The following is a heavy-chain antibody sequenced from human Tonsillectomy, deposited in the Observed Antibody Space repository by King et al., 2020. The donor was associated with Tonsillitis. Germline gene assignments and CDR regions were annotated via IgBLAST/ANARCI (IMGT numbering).Heavy chain of an antibody. CDR3: ARKGDHYFGSGSFTD. J-gene: IGHJ4*02. Sequence: QLVQSGAEVKKPGESLKISCQGSGYIFTSYWIGWVRQMPGKGLEWMGIIHPGDSDTRYSPSFQGQVAISADRSIGTAYLQWSSLKASDTAIYYCARKGDHYFGSGSFTDWGQGTLVTVSS. CDR2: IHPGDSDT. D-gene: IGHD3-10*01. CDR1: GYIFTSYW. V-gene: IGHV5-51*01.